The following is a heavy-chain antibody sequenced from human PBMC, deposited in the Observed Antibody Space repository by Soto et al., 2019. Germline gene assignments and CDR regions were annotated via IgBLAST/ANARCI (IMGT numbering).Heavy chain of an antibody. CDR2: ISYDGSNK. V-gene: IGHV3-30-3*01. J-gene: IGHJ6*02. CDR3: ARVSQGTWIQLCSATYYGMDV. CDR1: GFTFSSYA. D-gene: IGHD5-18*01. Sequence: PGGSLRLSCAASGFTFSSYAMHWVRQAPGKGLEWVAVISYDGSNKYYADSVKGRFTISRDNSKNTLYLQMNSLRAEDTAVYYCARVSQGTWIQLCSATYYGMDVWGQGATVTVSS.